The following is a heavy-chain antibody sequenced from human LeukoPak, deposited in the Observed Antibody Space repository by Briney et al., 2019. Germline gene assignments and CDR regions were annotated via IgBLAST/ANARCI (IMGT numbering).Heavy chain of an antibody. D-gene: IGHD3-10*01. V-gene: IGHV3-30*03. CDR3: AEGGIWFGELSGFDY. J-gene: IGHJ4*02. Sequence: QPGRSLRLSCAASGFTFSSYGMHWGRQAPGKGLEWVAVISYDGSNKYYADSGKGRFTISRDNSKNTLYLQMNSLRAEGTAVYYCAEGGIWFGELSGFDYWGQGTLVTVSS. CDR2: ISYDGSNK. CDR1: GFTFSSYG.